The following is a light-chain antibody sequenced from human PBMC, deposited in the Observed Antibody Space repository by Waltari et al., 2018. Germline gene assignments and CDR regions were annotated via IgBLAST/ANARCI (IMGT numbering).Light chain of an antibody. CDR1: TSNIGNDF. Sequence: QSVLTQPPSVSAAPGQKVTISCSGSTSNIGNDFVSWYQHLPGTAPKLLIYDNNTRLAESPDRFSGTKSGTSATLGITGLQTGDEADYYCATWDSSLSAVVFGGGTKVTVL. CDR3: ATWDSSLSAVV. CDR2: DNN. V-gene: IGLV1-51*01. J-gene: IGLJ2*01.